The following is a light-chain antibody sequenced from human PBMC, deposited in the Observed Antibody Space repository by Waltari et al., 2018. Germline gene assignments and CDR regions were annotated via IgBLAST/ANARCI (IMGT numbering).Light chain of an antibody. V-gene: IGLV2-8*01. CDR1: SSDVGGNDY. J-gene: IGLJ3*02. CDR3: SSYAGKYV. CDR2: EVY. Sequence: QSALTQFPSASGSPGQSVTISCTGTSSDVGGNDYISWYQQHPGKAPKVIIYEVYKRTSGVPDRFSGAKSGNTASLTVSGLQAEDEANYYCSSYAGKYVFGGGTKLTVL.